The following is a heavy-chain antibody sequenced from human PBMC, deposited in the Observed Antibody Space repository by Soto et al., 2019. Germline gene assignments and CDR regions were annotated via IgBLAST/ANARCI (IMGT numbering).Heavy chain of an antibody. CDR2: IYFSGST. CDR3: AREGGYFDSSGSGVYHYYGVDV. J-gene: IGHJ6*02. CDR1: GGSISPYF. D-gene: IGHD3-22*01. V-gene: IGHV4-4*07. Sequence: PSETLSLTCTVSGGSISPYFWSWIRQPAGKGLEWIGRIYFSGSTHYEPSFKSRVTMSVDTSKKQFTLKVRFMTAADTAVYYCAREGGYFDSSGSGVYHYYGVDVWGQGTTVTVSS.